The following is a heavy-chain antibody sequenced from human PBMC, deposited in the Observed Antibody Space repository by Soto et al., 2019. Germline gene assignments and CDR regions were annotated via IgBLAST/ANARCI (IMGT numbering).Heavy chain of an antibody. CDR2: IIPVLGNA. D-gene: IGHD3-9*01. CDR3: ARGSDILTGTNAPLAH. CDR1: GGTFGRYT. J-gene: IGHJ4*02. Sequence: QVQLVQSGAQVKKPGSSVKVSCTASGGTFGRYTISWVRQAPGQGLEWMGGIIPVLGNANLAQKFQDRVTFTADESTSTAYMELSSLRSEYTSVYYCARGSDILTGTNAPLAHWGQGNLVTVSS. V-gene: IGHV1-69*01.